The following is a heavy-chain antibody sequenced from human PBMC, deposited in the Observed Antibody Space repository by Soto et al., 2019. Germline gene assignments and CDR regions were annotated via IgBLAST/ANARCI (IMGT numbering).Heavy chain of an antibody. V-gene: IGHV3-15*01. CDR2: IKSKTDGGTT. CDR1: GFTFSNAW. J-gene: IGHJ3*02. CDR3: ITAEEETFAFDI. Sequence: EVQLVESGGGLVKPGGSLRLSCAASGFTFSNAWMSWVRQAPGKGLEWVGRIKSKTDGGTTDYAARVKGRFTISRDDSNNTLYLQMNSLKNEDAAVYECITAEEETFAFDIWGQGTMVTVAS.